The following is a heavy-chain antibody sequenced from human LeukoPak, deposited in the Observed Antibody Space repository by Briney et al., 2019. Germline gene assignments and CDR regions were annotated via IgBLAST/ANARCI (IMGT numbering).Heavy chain of an antibody. D-gene: IGHD2-8*01. V-gene: IGHV3-53*01. Sequence: GGSLRLSCAASGFTVSTNYMTWVRQAPGKGLEWVSVIYGGGSTFYADSVKGRFTISRDNSKNTLYLQMNSLRAEDTAVYYCARAPGPSRTSGAPGGWGQGTLLTVSS. J-gene: IGHJ4*02. CDR3: ARAPGPSRTSGAPGG. CDR1: GFTVSTNY. CDR2: IYGGGST.